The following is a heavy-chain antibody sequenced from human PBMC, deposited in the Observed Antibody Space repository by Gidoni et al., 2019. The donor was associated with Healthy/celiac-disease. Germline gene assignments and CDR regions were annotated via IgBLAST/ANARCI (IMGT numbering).Heavy chain of an antibody. CDR3: ARFDRAAMVSYFDY. J-gene: IGHJ4*02. Sequence: VQLVASGGGVVQPGRSLRPSCPASGLTFSSYGMHWVRQAPGKGLEWVAVIWYDGSNKYYADSVKGRFTISRDNSKNTLYLQMNSLRAEDTAVYYCARFDRAAMVSYFDYWGQGTLVTVSS. V-gene: IGHV3-33*01. D-gene: IGHD5-18*01. CDR1: GLTFSSYG. CDR2: IWYDGSNK.